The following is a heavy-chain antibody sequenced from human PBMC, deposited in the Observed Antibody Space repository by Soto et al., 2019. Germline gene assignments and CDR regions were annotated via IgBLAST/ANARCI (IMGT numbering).Heavy chain of an antibody. V-gene: IGHV1-18*04. CDR3: ARDPTGIVGAIPPLDY. CDR1: GYTLTSYG. CDR2: ISAYNGNT. J-gene: IGHJ4*02. D-gene: IGHD1-26*01. Sequence: ASVKVSCKASGYTLTSYGISWVRQAPGQGLEWMGWISAYNGNTNYAQKLQGRVTMTTDTSTSTAYMELRSLRSDDTAVYYCARDPTGIVGAIPPLDYWGQGTLVTVSS.